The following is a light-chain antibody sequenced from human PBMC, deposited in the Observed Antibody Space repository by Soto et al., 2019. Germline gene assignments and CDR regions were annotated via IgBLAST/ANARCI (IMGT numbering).Light chain of an antibody. CDR1: SSTVGGFNV. V-gene: IGLV2-23*01. J-gene: IGLJ1*01. Sequence: QSALTQPASVSGSPGQSITISCTGTSSTVGGFNVVSWYQQHPGKAPKVIIYEGIKRPSGVSNRVSGSNSGSTASLTISGLKAEDEADYYCCSYVGATTYVFGTGTKLTVL. CDR3: CSYVGATTYV. CDR2: EGI.